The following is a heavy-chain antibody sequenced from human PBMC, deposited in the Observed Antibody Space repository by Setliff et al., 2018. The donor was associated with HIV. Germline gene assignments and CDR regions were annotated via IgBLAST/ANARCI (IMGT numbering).Heavy chain of an antibody. CDR3: ARGIAAAEGYFDY. J-gene: IGHJ4*02. CDR1: GASISSHY. V-gene: IGHV4-59*11. Sequence: PSETLSLTCTVSGASISSHYWSWIRQPPGKGLEWIGYIYFSGTTNYNPSLKSRVTISVDTSKNQFSLNLNSVTAADTAVYYCARGIAAAEGYFDYWGQGTLVTVSS. CDR2: IYFSGTT. D-gene: IGHD6-13*01.